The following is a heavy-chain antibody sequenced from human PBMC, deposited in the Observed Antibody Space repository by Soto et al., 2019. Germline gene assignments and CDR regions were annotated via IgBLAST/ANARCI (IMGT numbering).Heavy chain of an antibody. CDR1: GDSVSSNGAA. CDR3: ARDPTGCQRAFAF. V-gene: IGHV6-1*01. J-gene: IGHJ4*02. D-gene: IGHD6-19*01. Sequence: PSQTLSLTCAISGDSVSSNGAAWNWIRQSPSRGLEWLGRTYYRSRWYSDYAPSVKSRITVNPDTSQNQFSLQLNSVTPEDMAIYYCARDPTGCQRAFAFWGPGGPVTVSS. CDR2: TYYRSRWYS.